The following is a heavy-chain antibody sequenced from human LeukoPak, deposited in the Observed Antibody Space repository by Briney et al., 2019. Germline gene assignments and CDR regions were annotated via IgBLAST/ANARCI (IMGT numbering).Heavy chain of an antibody. V-gene: IGHV4-39*01. CDR2: IDYSGSR. Sequence: KSSQTLSLTCTVSGGSVSSRSYYWAWIRQPPGKGLEWIGSIDYSGSRYYNPSLKSRVTISGDTSKNKLSLRLNSVTAADTAVYYCARLRDPGGGYFDNWGQGSLVTVSS. CDR1: GGSVSSRSYY. D-gene: IGHD3-10*01. J-gene: IGHJ4*02. CDR3: ARLRDPGGGYFDN.